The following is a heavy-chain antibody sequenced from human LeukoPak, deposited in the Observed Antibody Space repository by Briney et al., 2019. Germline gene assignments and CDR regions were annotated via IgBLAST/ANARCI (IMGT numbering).Heavy chain of an antibody. D-gene: IGHD3-3*01. J-gene: IGHJ4*02. Sequence: GGSLRLSCAASGFTFSSYAMSWVRQAPGKGLEWVAFIRYDGSNKYYADSVKGRFTISRDNSKNTLYLQMNSLRAEDTAVYYCAKLKAALGDFWSGYSLDYWGQGTLVTVSS. CDR2: IRYDGSNK. CDR1: GFTFSSYA. V-gene: IGHV3-30*02. CDR3: AKLKAALGDFWSGYSLDY.